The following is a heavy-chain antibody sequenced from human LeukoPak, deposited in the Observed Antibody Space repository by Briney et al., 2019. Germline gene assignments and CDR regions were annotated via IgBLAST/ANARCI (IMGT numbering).Heavy chain of an antibody. CDR3: AREVVAAAGTVDY. D-gene: IGHD6-13*01. Sequence: SETLSLTCTVSGGSICSSSYYWGWIRQPPGKGLEWIGSIYYSGSTYYNPSLKSRVTISVDTSKNQFSLKLSSVTAADTAVYYCAREVVAAAGTVDYWGQGALVIVSS. V-gene: IGHV4-39*07. J-gene: IGHJ4*02. CDR1: GGSICSSSYY. CDR2: IYYSGST.